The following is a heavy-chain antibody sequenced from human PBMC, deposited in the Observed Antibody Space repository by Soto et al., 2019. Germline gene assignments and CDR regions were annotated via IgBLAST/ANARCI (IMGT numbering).Heavy chain of an antibody. CDR1: GYSISSIYY. CDR2: FYHSGST. J-gene: IGHJ6*02. D-gene: IGHD5-12*01. CDR3: ARYSGYDGGFYYYGMDV. Sequence: SETLSLTCAVSGYSISSIYYWGWIRQPPGKGLEWIGSFYHSGSTYYNPSLKSRVTISVDTSKNQFSLKLSSVTAADTAVYYCARYSGYDGGFYYYGMDVWGQGTTVTVSS. V-gene: IGHV4-38-2*01.